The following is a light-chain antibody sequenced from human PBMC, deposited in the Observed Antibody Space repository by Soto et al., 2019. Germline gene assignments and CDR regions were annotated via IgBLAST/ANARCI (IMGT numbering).Light chain of an antibody. CDR1: SSDVGGYNY. J-gene: IGLJ2*01. V-gene: IGLV2-14*03. CDR3: SSYTSSSTLVV. Sequence: QSALTQPASVSGSPGQSITISCTGTSSDVGGYNYVSWYQQHPGTAPKLMIYDVSNRPSGVSNRFSGSKSGNTASLTISGLQAEDEGDYYCSSYTSSSTLVVFGGGTKLTVL. CDR2: DVS.